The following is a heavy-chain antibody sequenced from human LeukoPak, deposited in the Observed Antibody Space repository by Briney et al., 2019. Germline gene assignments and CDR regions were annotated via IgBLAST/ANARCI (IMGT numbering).Heavy chain of an antibody. CDR2: ISDSGIST. J-gene: IGHJ4*02. Sequence: GGSLRLSCAASGFTFSTYAMSWVRQAPGKGLEWVSAISDSGISTYYADSVKGRFTISRDNSKNTLYLQMNSLRAEDTAVYYCAEDQTYYYDSSGYWWGQGTLVTVSS. CDR3: AEDQTYYYDSSGYW. D-gene: IGHD3-22*01. V-gene: IGHV3-23*01. CDR1: GFTFSTYA.